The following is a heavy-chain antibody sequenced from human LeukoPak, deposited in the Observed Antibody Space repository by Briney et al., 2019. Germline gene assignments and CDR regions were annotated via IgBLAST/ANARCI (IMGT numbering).Heavy chain of an antibody. CDR3: ARGDYYYDSR. CDR1: GFTFNNYA. Sequence: GGSLRLSCAASGFTFNNYAMTWVRQAPGKGLEWVSSISDNDGNTYYADSVKGRFTISRDNAKNSLYLQMNSLRAEDTAVYYCARGDYYYDSRWGQGTLVTVSS. D-gene: IGHD3-22*01. CDR2: ISDNDGNT. J-gene: IGHJ4*02. V-gene: IGHV3-23*01.